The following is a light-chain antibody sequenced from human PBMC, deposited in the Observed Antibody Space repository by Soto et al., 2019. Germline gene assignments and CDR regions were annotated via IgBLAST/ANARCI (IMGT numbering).Light chain of an antibody. CDR1: RSDIGGYNY. Sequence: QSALTQPASVSGSPGQSITISCTGTRSDIGGYNYVSWYQQHPGKAPKLMIYDVSNRPSGVSNRFSGSKSGNTASLTISGLQAEDEADYYCTSYTSSDTLEFGGGTKLTVL. CDR2: DVS. J-gene: IGLJ3*02. CDR3: TSYTSSDTLE. V-gene: IGLV2-14*01.